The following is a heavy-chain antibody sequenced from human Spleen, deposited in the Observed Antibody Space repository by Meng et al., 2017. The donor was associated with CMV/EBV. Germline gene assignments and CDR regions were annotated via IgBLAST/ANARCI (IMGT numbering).Heavy chain of an antibody. CDR1: GFTFSSYW. Sequence: GGSLRLSCAASGFTFSSYWMSWVRQAPGKGLEWVAVISYDGSNKYYADSVKGRFTISRDNSKNTLYLQMNSLRAEDTAVYYCARGVVRGVMSYYYYGMDVWGQGTTVTVSS. J-gene: IGHJ6*02. D-gene: IGHD3-10*01. CDR3: ARGVVRGVMSYYYYGMDV. V-gene: IGHV3-30*03. CDR2: ISYDGSNK.